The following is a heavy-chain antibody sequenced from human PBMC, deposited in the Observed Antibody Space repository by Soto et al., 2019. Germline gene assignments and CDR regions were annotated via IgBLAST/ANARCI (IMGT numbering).Heavy chain of an antibody. D-gene: IGHD2-15*01. CDR2: IYHSGST. V-gene: IGHV4-4*02. J-gene: IGHJ6*02. CDR3: ANYNDCLSCYGGSFYRICNYYYGMDV. CDR1: GGSISSSNW. Sequence: PSETLSLTCAVSGGSISSSNWWSWVRQPPGKGLEWIGEIYHSGSTNYNPSLKSRVTISVDKSKNQFSLKLSSVTAADTAVYYCANYNDCLSCYGGSFYRICNYYYGMDVWGQGTTVTVSS.